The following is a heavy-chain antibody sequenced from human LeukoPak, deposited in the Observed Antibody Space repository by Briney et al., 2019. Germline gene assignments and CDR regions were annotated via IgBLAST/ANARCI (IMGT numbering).Heavy chain of an antibody. V-gene: IGHV4-59*02. CDR1: GASVSSSH. J-gene: IGHJ4*02. CDR2: VDYNGGT. D-gene: IGHD2/OR15-2a*01. Sequence: PSETLSLTCTVSGASVSSSHWNWVRQPPGKGLEWIGNVDYNGGTKYNPSPESRVTMSLDTSKNQFSLKLKFVTAADTALYYCARGFYEPFDRWGQGTLVTVSS. CDR3: ARGFYEPFDR.